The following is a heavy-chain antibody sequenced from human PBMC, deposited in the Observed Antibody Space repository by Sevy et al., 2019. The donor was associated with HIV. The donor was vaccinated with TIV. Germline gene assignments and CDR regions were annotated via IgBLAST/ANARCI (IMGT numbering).Heavy chain of an antibody. CDR1: GYSFATNW. CDR3: ARLTSLVSDFDY. Sequence: GESRKISCKGSGYSFATNWIGWVRQMPGKGLEWMGIIYPGDSDTRYSPSFQGQVTISADKSISTAYLQWSSLKASDTAMYYCARLTSLVSDFDYWGQGTLVTVSS. CDR2: IYPGDSDT. D-gene: IGHD6-13*01. J-gene: IGHJ4*02. V-gene: IGHV5-51*01.